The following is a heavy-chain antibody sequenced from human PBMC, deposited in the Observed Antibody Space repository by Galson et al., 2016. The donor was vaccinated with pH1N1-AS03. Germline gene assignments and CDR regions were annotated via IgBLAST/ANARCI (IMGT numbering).Heavy chain of an antibody. D-gene: IGHD1-7*01. V-gene: IGHV5-51*01. CDR3: VRLSPQLELRSYFDP. CDR2: ITPRDSDI. J-gene: IGHJ4*02. CDR1: GNRFSENW. Sequence: QSGAEVTKPGESLKISCKVSGNRFSENWIAWVRQTPGKGLEWMGVITPRDSDIRYSPSFQGQVTISADQSIPTAYVQWTSLRASGTAIYYCVRLSPQLELRSYFDPWGQGTLVTVSS.